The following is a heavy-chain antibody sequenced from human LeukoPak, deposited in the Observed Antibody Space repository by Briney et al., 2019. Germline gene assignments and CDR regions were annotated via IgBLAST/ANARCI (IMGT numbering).Heavy chain of an antibody. CDR3: ARDPGVAFDI. CDR1: GFTFSSYS. J-gene: IGHJ3*02. CDR2: ISSSSSYI. V-gene: IGHV3-21*01. Sequence: GGSLGLSCAASGFTFSSYSMNWVRQAPGKGLEWVSSISSSSSYIYYADSVKGRFTISRDNAKNSLYLQMNSLRVEDTAVYYCARDPGVAFDIWGQGTMVTVSS. D-gene: IGHD3-3*01.